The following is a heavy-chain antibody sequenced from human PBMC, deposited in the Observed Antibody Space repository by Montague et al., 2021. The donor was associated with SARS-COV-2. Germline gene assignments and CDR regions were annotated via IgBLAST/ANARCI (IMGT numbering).Heavy chain of an antibody. V-gene: IGHV2-70*01. J-gene: IGHJ4*02. Sequence: PALVKPTKTLPLTCTFSWFSLSTSGMCLICIRQPPGQALEWLALIDWXADKYYSTSLKTRLTISKDTSKNQVVLTMTNMDPVDTATYYCATTIYDYVWGTRVEFDYWGQGTLVTVSS. CDR3: ATTIYDYVWGTRVEFDY. CDR1: WFSLSTSGMC. D-gene: IGHD3-16*01. CDR2: IDWXADK.